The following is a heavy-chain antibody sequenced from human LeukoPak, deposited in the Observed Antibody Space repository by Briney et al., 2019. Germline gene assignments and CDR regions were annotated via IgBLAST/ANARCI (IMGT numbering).Heavy chain of an antibody. J-gene: IGHJ6*03. CDR1: GFTFSSYS. V-gene: IGHV3-21*01. D-gene: IGHD3-9*01. CDR3: ARDYPRYFDGFVGGYYYYYYMDV. Sequence: GGSLRLSCAASGFTFSSYSMNWVRQAPGKGLEWVSSISSSSSYIYYADSVKGRFTISRDNAKNSLYLQMNSLRAEDTAVYYCARDYPRYFDGFVGGYYYYYYMDVWGKGTTVTISS. CDR2: ISSSSSYI.